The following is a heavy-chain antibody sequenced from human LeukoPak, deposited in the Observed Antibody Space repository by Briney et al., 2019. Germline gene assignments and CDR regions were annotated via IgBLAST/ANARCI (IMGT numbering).Heavy chain of an antibody. D-gene: IGHD3-10*01. CDR1: GYTFTGYY. V-gene: IGHV1-2*02. CDR2: INPNSGGA. J-gene: IGHJ4*02. Sequence: ASVKVSCKASGYTFTGYYMHWVRQAPGQGLEWMGWINPNSGGANYAQKFQGRVTMTRDTSISTAYMELSRLRSDDTAVYYCARTPKGSMAHNIDYWGQGTLVTVSS. CDR3: ARTPKGSMAHNIDY.